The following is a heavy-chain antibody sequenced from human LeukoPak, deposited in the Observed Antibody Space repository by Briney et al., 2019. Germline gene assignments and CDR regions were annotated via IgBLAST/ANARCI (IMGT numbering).Heavy chain of an antibody. CDR2: ISYDGSNK. CDR1: GFTFSSYA. D-gene: IGHD2-8*02. J-gene: IGHJ4*02. Sequence: PGGSLRLSCAASGFTFSSYAMHWVRQAPGNGLEWVAVISYDGSNKYYADSVKGRFTISRDYSKNTLYLQMNSLRAEDTAVYYCAREEGLVLDYWGQGTLVTVSS. CDR3: AREEGLVLDY. V-gene: IGHV3-30-3*01.